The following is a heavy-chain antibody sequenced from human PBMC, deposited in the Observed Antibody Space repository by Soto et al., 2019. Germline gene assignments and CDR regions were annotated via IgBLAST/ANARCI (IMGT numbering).Heavy chain of an antibody. J-gene: IGHJ6*02. CDR3: ARVLYYGSGSYSPYGMDV. CDR2: VSPPFRTS. Sequence: QVQLVQSGAEVKKPGSSVKVSCKTSGVSFNNNGIGWVRQAPGHGLEWMGGVSPPFRTSNYARKFHGRTSITADASTGTVNMELSSLTSEDTAQYYCARVLYYGSGSYSPYGMDVWGQGTTVTVSS. CDR1: GVSFNNNG. D-gene: IGHD3-10*01. V-gene: IGHV1-69*01.